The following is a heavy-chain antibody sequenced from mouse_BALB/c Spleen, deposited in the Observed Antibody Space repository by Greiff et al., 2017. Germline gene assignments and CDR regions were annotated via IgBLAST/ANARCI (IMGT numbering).Heavy chain of an antibody. CDR3: ARREGHYYGRFAY. J-gene: IGHJ3*01. CDR2: INPYNDGT. Sequence: VQLQQSGPELVKPGASVKMSCKASGYTFTSYVMHWVKQKPGQGLEWIGYINPYNDGTKYNEKFKGKATLTSDKSSSTAYMELSSLTSEDSAVYYCARREGHYYGRFAYWGQGTLVTVSA. V-gene: IGHV1-14*01. CDR1: GYTFTSYV. D-gene: IGHD1-2*01.